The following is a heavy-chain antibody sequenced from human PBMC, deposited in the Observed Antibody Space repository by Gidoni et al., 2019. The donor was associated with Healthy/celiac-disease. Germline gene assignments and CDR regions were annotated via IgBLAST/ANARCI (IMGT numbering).Heavy chain of an antibody. J-gene: IGHJ4*02. CDR2: SSGSGGST. CDR1: GFTFSSYA. Sequence: EVQLLESGGGLVQPGGSLSLSCAAFGFTFSSYALSGVRQAPGKGLEWVSASSGSGGSTYYADSVKGRFTISRDNSKNTLYLQMNSLRAEDTAVYYCAKVLQQLVPYFDYWGQGTLVTVSS. CDR3: AKVLQQLVPYFDY. V-gene: IGHV3-23*01. D-gene: IGHD6-13*01.